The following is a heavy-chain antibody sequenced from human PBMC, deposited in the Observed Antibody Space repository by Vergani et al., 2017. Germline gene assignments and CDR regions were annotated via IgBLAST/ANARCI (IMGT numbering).Heavy chain of an antibody. CDR3: ARDPLGLRYFDY. CDR2: ISSSGSTI. V-gene: IGHV3-11*01. D-gene: IGHD5-12*01. J-gene: IGHJ4*02. CDR1: GFSFSDYY. Sequence: QVQLVESGGVLVKPGGSLRLSCAASGFSFSDYYMSWIRQAPGKGLEWVSYISSSGSTIYYADSLKGRFTISRYNAKNSLYLQMNSLRGEDTAVYYCARDPLGLRYFDYWGQGTLVTVSS.